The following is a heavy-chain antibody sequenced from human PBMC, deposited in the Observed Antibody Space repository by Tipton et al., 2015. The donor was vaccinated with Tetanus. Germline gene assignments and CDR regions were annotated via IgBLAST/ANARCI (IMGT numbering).Heavy chain of an antibody. CDR3: ARVEEGYCSGGTCYFAD. J-gene: IGHJ4*02. D-gene: IGHD2-15*01. CDR1: GGSISSFNYY. Sequence: TLSLTCTVSGGSISSFNYYWGWVRQPPGKGLEWIGSIYYSGSTYYNPSLASRVTMSVDTSKNQFSLKLNSVTAADTAVYYCARVEEGYCSGGTCYFADWGRGTLVTVSS. V-gene: IGHV4-39*07. CDR2: IYYSGST.